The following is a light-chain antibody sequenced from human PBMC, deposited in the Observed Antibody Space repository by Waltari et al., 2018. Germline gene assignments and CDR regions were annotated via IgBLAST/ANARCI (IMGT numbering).Light chain of an antibody. CDR1: SSYVGTHNS. CDR3: SSQSSDNVVL. J-gene: IGLJ3*02. Sequence: GQSITISCTGTSSYVGTHNSVSWYQNHPGQGPKVIIYDVSDRPSGVSARFSGSKSGNTASLTISGLQAEDEADYYCSSQSSDNVVLFGGGTKVTVL. V-gene: IGLV2-14*03. CDR2: DVS.